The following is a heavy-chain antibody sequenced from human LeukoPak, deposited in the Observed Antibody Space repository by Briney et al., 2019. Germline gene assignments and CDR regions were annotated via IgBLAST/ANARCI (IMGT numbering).Heavy chain of an antibody. Sequence: PSETLSLTCTVSGGSISSGSYYWSWIRQPPGKGLEWIGSIYHSGSTYYNPSLKSRVTISADTSKNQFSLKLSSVTAADTAVYYCARDWALQWFGDAFDFWGQGTMVTVSS. V-gene: IGHV4-39*07. CDR3: ARDWALQWFGDAFDF. J-gene: IGHJ3*01. CDR1: GGSISSGSYY. D-gene: IGHD3-10*01. CDR2: IYHSGST.